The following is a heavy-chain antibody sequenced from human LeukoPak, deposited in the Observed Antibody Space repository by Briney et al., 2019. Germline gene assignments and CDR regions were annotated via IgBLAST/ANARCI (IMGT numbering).Heavy chain of an antibody. D-gene: IGHD6-19*01. CDR1: GFTLSDYY. J-gene: IGHJ4*02. CDR2: ISSSGSPI. V-gene: IGHV3-11*04. CDR3: ARDLGSYSSGWYMGFDY. Sequence: GGSLTLSCAASGFTLSDYYMSWIRPAPGKGLVWVSYISSSGSPIYYADSVKGRFTISRDNAKNSLYLQMNSLRVEDTAIYYCARDLGSYSSGWYMGFDYWGQGTLVTVSS.